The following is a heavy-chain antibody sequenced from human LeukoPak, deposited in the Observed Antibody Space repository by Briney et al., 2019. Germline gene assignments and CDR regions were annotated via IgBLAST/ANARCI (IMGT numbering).Heavy chain of an antibody. V-gene: IGHV4-59*08. CDR3: AALTPEDAFDI. CDR1: SGSISSYY. J-gene: IGHJ3*02. CDR2: IYYSGST. Sequence: SETVSLTCTVSSGSISSYYWSWIRQPPGKGLEWIGYIYYSGSTNYNPSLKSRVTISVDTSKNQFSLKLSSVTAADTAVYYCAALTPEDAFDIWGQGTMVTVSS. D-gene: IGHD3-16*01.